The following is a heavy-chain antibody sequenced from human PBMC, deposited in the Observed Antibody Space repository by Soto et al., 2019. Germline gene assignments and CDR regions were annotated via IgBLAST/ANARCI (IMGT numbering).Heavy chain of an antibody. CDR3: ARRGSGSDYDY. Sequence: GGSLRLSCAASGFTFSSYAMRWVRQAPVKGLEWVSAISGSGGSTYYADSVKGRFTISRDNSKNTLYLQMNSLRAEDTAVYYCARRGSGSDYDYWGEGTLVTVSS. D-gene: IGHD1-26*01. CDR2: ISGSGGST. V-gene: IGHV3-23*01. J-gene: IGHJ4*02. CDR1: GFTFSSYA.